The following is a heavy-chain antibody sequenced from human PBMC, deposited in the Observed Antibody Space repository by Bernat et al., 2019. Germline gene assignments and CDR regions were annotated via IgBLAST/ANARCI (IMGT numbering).Heavy chain of an antibody. Sequence: QVQLVQSGAEVKKPGASVKVSCKASGYTFTSYYMHWVRQAPGQGLEWMGIINPSGGSTSYAQKFQGRVTMTRDTSTSTVYMELSSLRSEDTAVYYCARGYITIFGVVIMSDGMDVWAKGPRSPSP. CDR2: INPSGGST. D-gene: IGHD3-3*01. J-gene: IGHJ6*02. CDR1: GYTFTSYY. CDR3: ARGYITIFGVVIMSDGMDV. V-gene: IGHV1-46*01.